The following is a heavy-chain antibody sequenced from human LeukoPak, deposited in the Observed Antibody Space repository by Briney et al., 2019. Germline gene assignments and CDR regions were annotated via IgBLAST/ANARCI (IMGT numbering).Heavy chain of an antibody. V-gene: IGHV4-59*01. CDR2: IYYSGST. D-gene: IGHD3-22*01. CDR1: GGSISSYY. J-gene: IGHJ4*02. CDR3: ARKRVDYDSSGYWVYYFDY. Sequence: PSETLSLTCTVSGGSISSYYWSWIRQPPGKGLEWIGYIYYSGSTNYNPSLKSRVTISVDTSKNQFSLKLSSVTAADTAVYYCARKRVDYDSSGYWVYYFDYWGQETLVTVSS.